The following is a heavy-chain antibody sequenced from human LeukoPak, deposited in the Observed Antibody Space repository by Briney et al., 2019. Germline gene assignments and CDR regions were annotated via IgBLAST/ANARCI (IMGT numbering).Heavy chain of an antibody. CDR3: VKEYHSRGFGAYFDY. J-gene: IGHJ4*02. CDR2: IYSDGSIK. CDR1: KFTFSHYG. D-gene: IGHD3-3*01. V-gene: IGHV3-30*18. Sequence: GGSLRLSCTASKFTFSHYGMQWVRQDPGKGLEWVAVIYSDGSIKVYADSVKGRFTLSRDNSINTVDLQMNSLRAEDTAVYYCVKEYHSRGFGAYFDYWGQGTLVTVSS.